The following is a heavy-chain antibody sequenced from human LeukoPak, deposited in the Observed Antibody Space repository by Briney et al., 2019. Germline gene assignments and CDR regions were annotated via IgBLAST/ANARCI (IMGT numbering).Heavy chain of an antibody. Sequence: PSETLSLTCIVSSDSINTENYFWGWIRQPPGKGLEWIGAIFYTGSTFYNPSLKSPVSISVDTSKNHFSLRLNSVTAADTAVYYCARLARMTLVRGQSYYYHSMDVWGQGTTVTVSS. CDR1: SDSINTENYF. D-gene: IGHD3-10*01. CDR2: IFYTGST. J-gene: IGHJ6*02. CDR3: ARLARMTLVRGQSYYYHSMDV. V-gene: IGHV4-39*02.